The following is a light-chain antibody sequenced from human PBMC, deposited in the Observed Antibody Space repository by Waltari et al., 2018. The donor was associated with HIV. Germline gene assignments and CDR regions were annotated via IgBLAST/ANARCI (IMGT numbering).Light chain of an antibody. V-gene: IGKV1-39*01. CDR2: AAS. J-gene: IGKJ1*01. Sequence: IQMTQSPSSLSESVGDRVNIACRASQTISSYLNWYQQKPGKAPELLIYAASSLQSGVPSRFSGSGSGTDFTLTISSLQPEDFATYYCQQSYSTPRTFGQGTKVATK. CDR1: QTISSY. CDR3: QQSYSTPRT.